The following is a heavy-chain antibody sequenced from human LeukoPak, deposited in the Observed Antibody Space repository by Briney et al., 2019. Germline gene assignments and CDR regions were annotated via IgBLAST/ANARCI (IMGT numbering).Heavy chain of an antibody. J-gene: IGHJ4*02. V-gene: IGHV4-61*09. CDR3: ARSFAYRTVLDY. D-gene: IGHD2-21*01. CDR1: GGSISSDSYY. CDR2: IYTSRTT. Sequence: SETLSLTCTVSGGSISSDSYYWSWIRQPAGKGLEWMGHIYTSRTTSYNPSLKSRVTISVDTSKNQFSLKLSFLTAADTAVYYCARSFAYRTVLDYWGQGTLVTASS.